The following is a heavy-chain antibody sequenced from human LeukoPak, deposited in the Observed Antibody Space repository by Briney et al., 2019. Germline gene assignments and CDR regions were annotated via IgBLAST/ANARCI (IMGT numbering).Heavy chain of an antibody. D-gene: IGHD6-13*01. J-gene: IGHJ4*02. V-gene: IGHV1-46*01. CDR2: INPSGGST. Sequence: ATVKVSCKASGYTFTSYYMHWVRQAPGQGLEWMGIINPSGGSTSYAQKFQGRVTMTRDMSTSTVYMELSSLRSEDTAVYYCGREAGTGDYFDYWGQGTLVTVSS. CDR1: GYTFTSYY. CDR3: GREAGTGDYFDY.